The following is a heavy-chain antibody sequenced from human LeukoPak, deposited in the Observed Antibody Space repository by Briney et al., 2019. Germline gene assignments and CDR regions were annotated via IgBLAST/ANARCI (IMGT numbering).Heavy chain of an antibody. CDR2: IKQDGSEK. V-gene: IGHV3-7*04. CDR3: ARGPHFDY. Sequence: PGGSLRLSCAASGFPFSSFWMTWVRQAPGKGLEWVANIKQDGSEKYSVDSVKGRFTISGDNAKNSLYLQMNSLRADDTAVYYCARGPHFDYWGQGTLVTVSS. CDR1: GFPFSSFW. J-gene: IGHJ4*02.